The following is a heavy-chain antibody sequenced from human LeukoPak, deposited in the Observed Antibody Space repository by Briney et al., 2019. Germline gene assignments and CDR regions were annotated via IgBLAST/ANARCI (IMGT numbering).Heavy chain of an antibody. Sequence: GGSLRLSCAASGFTFSDYYMSWIRQAPGKGLEWVSYISSSGRTIYYADSVKGRFTISRDNAKNSLYLQMNSLRAEDTAVYYCARDGVVAATLLDYWGQGTLVTVSS. D-gene: IGHD2-15*01. J-gene: IGHJ4*02. CDR1: GFTFSDYY. V-gene: IGHV3-11*01. CDR2: ISSSGRTI. CDR3: ARDGVVAATLLDY.